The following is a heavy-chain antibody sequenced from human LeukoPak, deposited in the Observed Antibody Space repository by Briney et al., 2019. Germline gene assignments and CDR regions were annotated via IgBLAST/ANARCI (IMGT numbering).Heavy chain of an antibody. CDR1: GFTFSSCG. CDR2: IGGRDGST. D-gene: IGHD3-10*01. V-gene: IGHV3-23*01. CDR3: AKGHYYGSGSLDY. J-gene: IGHJ4*02. Sequence: GGSLRLSCAASGFTFSSCGMSWVRQAPGKGLEWVSAIGGRDGSTYYADSVKGRFTISRDNSKNTLYVQMNSLRAEDTAAYYCAKGHYYGSGSLDYWGQGTLVTVSS.